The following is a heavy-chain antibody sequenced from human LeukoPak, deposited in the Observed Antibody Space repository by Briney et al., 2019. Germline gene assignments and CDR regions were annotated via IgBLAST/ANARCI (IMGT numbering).Heavy chain of an antibody. J-gene: IGHJ3*02. CDR1: GYTFTGYY. CDR2: INPNSGGT. D-gene: IGHD6-13*01. V-gene: IGHV1-2*02. Sequence: ASVNVSCKASGYTFTGYYMHWVRQAPGQGLEWMGWINPNSGGTTYAQKFQGRVTMTRDTSISTAYMELSRLRSDDTAVYYCARAGSRDAFDIWGQGTMVTVSS. CDR3: ARAGSRDAFDI.